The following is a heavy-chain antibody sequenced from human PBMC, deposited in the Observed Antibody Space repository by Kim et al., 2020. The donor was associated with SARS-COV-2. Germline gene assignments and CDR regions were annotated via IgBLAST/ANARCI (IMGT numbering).Heavy chain of an antibody. V-gene: IGHV4-59*01. CDR3: AREGQNSYYYYGMDV. Sequence: PSHKSRVTISVDTSKNQFSLKLSSVTAADTAVYYCAREGQNSYYYYGMDVWGQGTTVTVSS. J-gene: IGHJ6*02.